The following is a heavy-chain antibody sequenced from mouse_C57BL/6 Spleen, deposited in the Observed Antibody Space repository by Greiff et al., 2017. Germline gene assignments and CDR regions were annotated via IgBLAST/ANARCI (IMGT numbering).Heavy chain of an antibody. Sequence: EVKLMESGAELVKPGASVKLSCTASGFNIKDYYMHWVKQRTEQGLEWIGRIDPEDGETKYAPKFQGKATITADTSSNTAYLQLSSLTSEDTAVYYCAGLVTGGAWFAYWGQGTLVTVSA. CDR3: AGLVTGGAWFAY. CDR2: IDPEDGET. CDR1: GFNIKDYY. D-gene: IGHD2-2*01. V-gene: IGHV14-2*01. J-gene: IGHJ3*01.